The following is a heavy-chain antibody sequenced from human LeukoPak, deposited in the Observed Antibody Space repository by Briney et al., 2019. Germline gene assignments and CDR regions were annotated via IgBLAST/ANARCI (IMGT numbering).Heavy chain of an antibody. D-gene: IGHD6-13*01. Sequence: GGSLRLSCAASGFTFSSYSMNWVRQAPGKGLEWVSFISSSSSYIYYADSVKGRFTISRDNAKNSLYLQMNSLRAEDTAVYYCASEQQLVLYYWGQGTLVTVSS. J-gene: IGHJ4*02. CDR2: ISSSSSYI. CDR3: ASEQQLVLYY. CDR1: GFTFSSYS. V-gene: IGHV3-21*01.